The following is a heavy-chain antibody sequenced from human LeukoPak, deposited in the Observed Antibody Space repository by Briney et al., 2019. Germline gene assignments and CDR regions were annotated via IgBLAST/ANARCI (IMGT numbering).Heavy chain of an antibody. CDR1: GYTFTSYG. Sequence: GASVKVSCKASGYTFTSYGISWVRQAPGQGLEWMGWISAYNGNTNYAQKLQGRVTMTTDTSTSTAYMELRSLRSDDTAVYYCARLPYCSSTSCHDAFDIWGQGTMVTVSS. V-gene: IGHV1-18*01. D-gene: IGHD2-2*01. CDR3: ARLPYCSSTSCHDAFDI. CDR2: ISAYNGNT. J-gene: IGHJ3*02.